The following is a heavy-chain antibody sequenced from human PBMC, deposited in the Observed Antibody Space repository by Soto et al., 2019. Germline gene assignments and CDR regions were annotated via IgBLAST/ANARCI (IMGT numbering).Heavy chain of an antibody. Sequence: SETLSLTCTVSGGSISSSNYYWAWIRQPPGKGLEWIGTISYSGTTYYNPSLKSRVTISVDTSKNQFSLRLSSVTAADTAVYYCASPPTTLGGGYWGQGTLVTVSS. D-gene: IGHD1-26*01. CDR3: ASPPTTLGGGY. CDR1: GGSISSSNYY. CDR2: ISYSGTT. V-gene: IGHV4-39*01. J-gene: IGHJ4*02.